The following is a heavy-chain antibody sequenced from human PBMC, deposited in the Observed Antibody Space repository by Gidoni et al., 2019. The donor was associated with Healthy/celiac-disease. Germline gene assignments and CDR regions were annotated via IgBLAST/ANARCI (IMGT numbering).Heavy chain of an antibody. V-gene: IGHV4-61*02. CDR2: IYTSGST. CDR3: ARASFYYDSSGYFSPAPAFDI. J-gene: IGHJ3*02. CDR1: GGSISSGSYY. Sequence: QVQLQESGPGLVKPSQTLSLTCTVSGGSISSGSYYWSWIRQPAGKGLEWIGRIYTSGSTNYNPSLKSRVTISVDTSKNQLSLKLSSVTAADTAVYYCARASFYYDSSGYFSPAPAFDIWGQGTMVTVSS. D-gene: IGHD3-22*01.